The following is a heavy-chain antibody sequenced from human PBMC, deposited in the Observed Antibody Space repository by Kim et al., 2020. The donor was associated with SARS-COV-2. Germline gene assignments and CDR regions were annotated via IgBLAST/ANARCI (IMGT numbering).Heavy chain of an antibody. CDR1: GFTFSSYG. J-gene: IGHJ6*02. CDR3: AKDLEWFGEYGMDV. CDR2: ISYDGSNK. D-gene: IGHD3-10*01. V-gene: IGHV3-30*18. Sequence: GGSLRLSCAASGFTFSSYGMHWVRQAPGKGLEWVAVISYDGSNKYYADSVKGRFTISRDNSKNTLYLQMNSLRAEDTAVYYCAKDLEWFGEYGMDVWGQGTTVTVSS.